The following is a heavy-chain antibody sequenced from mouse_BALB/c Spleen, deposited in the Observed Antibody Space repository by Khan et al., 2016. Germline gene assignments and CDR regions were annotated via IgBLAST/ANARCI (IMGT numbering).Heavy chain of an antibody. V-gene: IGHV3-2*02. D-gene: IGHD2-14*01. CDR2: ISYSGNT. Sequence: EVQLQESGPGLVKPSQSLSLTCTVTGYSITSDYAWNWIRQFPGNKLEWMGYISYSGNTTYNPSLKSRISITRDTSKNQFFLQLNSLTTEDTATYYCASSRRYDGYFDYWGQGTTLTVSS. J-gene: IGHJ2*01. CDR1: GYSITSDYA. CDR3: ASSRRYDGYFDY.